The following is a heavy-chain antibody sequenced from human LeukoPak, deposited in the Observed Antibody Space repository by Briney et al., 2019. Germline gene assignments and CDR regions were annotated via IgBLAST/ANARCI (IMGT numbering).Heavy chain of an antibody. Sequence: GECLKISCEGAGYIFPNYWIGWVRHVPGKGLEWRGMINPCDSDTRYSPSFRGQVTISADKSTSTASLQWSRLEASDTAMYFCARVPDRSGSFSSFDYWGQGTLVTVSS. CDR1: GYIFPNYW. CDR3: ARVPDRSGSFSSFDY. CDR2: INPCDSDT. D-gene: IGHD3-22*01. V-gene: IGHV5-51*01. J-gene: IGHJ4*02.